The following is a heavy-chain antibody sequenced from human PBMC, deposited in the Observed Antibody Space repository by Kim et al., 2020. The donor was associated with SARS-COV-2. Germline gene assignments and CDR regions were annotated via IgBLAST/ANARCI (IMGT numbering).Heavy chain of an antibody. D-gene: IGHD3-10*01. CDR2: INHSGST. Sequence: SETLSLTCAVYGGSFSGYYWSWIRQPPGKGLEWLGEINHSGSTNYNPSLKSRVTISVDTSKNQFSLKLSSVTAADTAVYYCARGSIWFGEPRGFDPRGQG. V-gene: IGHV4-34*01. CDR1: GGSFSGYY. CDR3: ARGSIWFGEPRGFDP. J-gene: IGHJ5*02.